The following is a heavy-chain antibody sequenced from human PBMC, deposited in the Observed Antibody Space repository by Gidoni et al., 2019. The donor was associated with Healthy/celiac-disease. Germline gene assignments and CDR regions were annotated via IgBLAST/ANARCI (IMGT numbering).Heavy chain of an antibody. D-gene: IGHD6-19*01. CDR2: ISWNSGSI. CDR3: AKDRVAGTFNYFDY. J-gene: IGHJ4*02. CDR1: GFPFDDYA. Sequence: EVQLVESGGGLVQPGRSLELPCAAPGFPFDDYAMHWVRQAPGKGLEWVSGISWNSGSIGYADSVKGRFTISRDNAKNSLYLQMNSLRAEDTALYYCAKDRVAGTFNYFDYWGQGTLVTVSS. V-gene: IGHV3-9*01.